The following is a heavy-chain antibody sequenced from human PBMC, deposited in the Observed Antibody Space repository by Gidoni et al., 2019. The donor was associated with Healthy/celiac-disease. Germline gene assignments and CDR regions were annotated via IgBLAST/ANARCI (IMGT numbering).Heavy chain of an antibody. J-gene: IGHJ6*02. D-gene: IGHD1-26*01. CDR2: ITPSGST. CDR1: AGSFSGDY. CDR3: ARVGRWRELGPLIWYYYGMDV. Sequence: QVQLQQWGAGLLKPSETLSLTCAVYAGSFSGDYWRWIRQPPGKWLDWIGEITPSGSTNYNPSLKRRVTISVDTSKNQFSLKLSSVTAADTAVYYCARVGRWRELGPLIWYYYGMDVWGQGTTVTVSS. V-gene: IGHV4-34*01.